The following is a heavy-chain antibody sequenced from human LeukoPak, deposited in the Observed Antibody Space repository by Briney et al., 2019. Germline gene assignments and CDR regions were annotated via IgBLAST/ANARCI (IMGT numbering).Heavy chain of an antibody. D-gene: IGHD5/OR15-5a*01. CDR1: GYTFTGYY. J-gene: IGHJ4*02. Sequence: GASVKVSCKASGYTFTGYYMHWVRQAPGQGLEWMGWINPNNGVTNYAQNFQGRVTMTRDTSISTLYMDLSGLRSDDTAVYFCARGGVYTDSWGQGTLVTVSS. V-gene: IGHV1-2*02. CDR2: INPNNGVT. CDR3: ARGGVYTDS.